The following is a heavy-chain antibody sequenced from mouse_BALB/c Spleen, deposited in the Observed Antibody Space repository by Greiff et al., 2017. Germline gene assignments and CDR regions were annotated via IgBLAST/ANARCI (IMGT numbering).Heavy chain of an antibody. V-gene: IGHV1-5*01. J-gene: IGHJ4*01. Sequence: EVQLQQSGTVLARPGASVKMSCKASGYTFTSYWMHWVKQRPGQGLEWIGAIYPGNSDTSYNQKFKGKAKLTAVTSTSTAYMELSSLTNEDSAVYYCTRALWEKYAMDYWGQGTSVTVSS. CDR2: IYPGNSDT. D-gene: IGHD1-1*02. CDR3: TRALWEKYAMDY. CDR1: GYTFTSYW.